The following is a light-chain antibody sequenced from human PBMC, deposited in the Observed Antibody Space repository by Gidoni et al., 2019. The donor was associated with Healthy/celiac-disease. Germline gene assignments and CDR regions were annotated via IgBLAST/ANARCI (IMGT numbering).Light chain of an antibody. CDR3: AAWDDSLSVRYV. J-gene: IGLJ1*01. CDR1: SSKIGSNY. CDR2: RNN. V-gene: IGLV1-47*01. Sequence: QSVLTQPPSASGTPGQRVTISCSGRSSKIGSNYVYWYQQLPGTVPKLLIYRNNQRPSGVPDRFSGSKSGTSASLAISGLRSEDEAEYYCAAWDDSLSVRYVFGTGTKVTVL.